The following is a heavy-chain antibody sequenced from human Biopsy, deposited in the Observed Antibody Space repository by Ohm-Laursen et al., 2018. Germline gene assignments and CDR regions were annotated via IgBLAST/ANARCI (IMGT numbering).Heavy chain of an antibody. Sequence: SQTLSLTCTLSGDSITRAYWSWIRQSPGKGLEWIAHVFNRGTTNYNPSVRGRVNISEDTSKKQFSVKMTSVTAADTAIYYCAHGSGSYYKWDFWGRGTLVTVSS. D-gene: IGHD3-10*01. CDR3: AHGSGSYYKWDF. CDR1: GDSITRAY. J-gene: IGHJ4*02. CDR2: VFNRGTT. V-gene: IGHV4-59*08.